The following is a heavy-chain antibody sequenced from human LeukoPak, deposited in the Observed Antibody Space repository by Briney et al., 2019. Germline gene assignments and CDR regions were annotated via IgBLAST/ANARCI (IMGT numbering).Heavy chain of an antibody. CDR2: IYSGGYT. CDR3: AKEGGYSYGGAFDI. V-gene: IGHV3-53*01. D-gene: IGHD5-18*01. J-gene: IGHJ3*02. Sequence: GGSLRLSCGASGFTVSSKYMSWVRQAPGKGLEWVSVIYSGGYTDYADSVKGRFTISRDNSKNTLYLQMNSLRAEDTAVYYCAKEGGYSYGGAFDIWGQGTMVTVSS. CDR1: GFTVSSKY.